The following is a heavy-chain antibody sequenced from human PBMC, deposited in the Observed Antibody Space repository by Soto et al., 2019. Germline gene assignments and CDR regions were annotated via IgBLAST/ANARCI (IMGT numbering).Heavy chain of an antibody. Sequence: LRLSCAASGFTFSSYAMSWVRQAPGKGLEWVSAISGSGGSTYYADSVKGRFTISRDNSKNTLYLQMNSLRAEDTAVYYCTRDASRDSSARGWFDPWGPGTLVTVSS. CDR1: GFTFSSYA. D-gene: IGHD6-13*01. CDR3: TRDASRDSSARGWFDP. J-gene: IGHJ5*02. V-gene: IGHV3-23*01. CDR2: ISGSGGST.